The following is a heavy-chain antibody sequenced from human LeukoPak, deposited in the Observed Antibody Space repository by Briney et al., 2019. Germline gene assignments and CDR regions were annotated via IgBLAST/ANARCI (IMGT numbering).Heavy chain of an antibody. V-gene: IGHV3-23*01. Sequence: GGSLRLSCTASGFNFANHAMSWVRQTPGKGLEWVSAISGGGDITYYADSVTGRFTISRDNSKDTLFLQMHSLRPGDTAVYYCVREDTPATANYWGQGTLVTISS. CDR1: GFNFANHA. CDR2: ISGGGDIT. J-gene: IGHJ4*02. D-gene: IGHD2-21*02. CDR3: VREDTPATANY.